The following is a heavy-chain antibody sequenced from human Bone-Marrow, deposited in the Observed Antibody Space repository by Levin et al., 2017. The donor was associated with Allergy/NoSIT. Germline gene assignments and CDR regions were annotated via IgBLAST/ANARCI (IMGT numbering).Heavy chain of an antibody. CDR3: AKDWAGWLADGLPDY. Sequence: PGGSLRLSCAASGFTFDDYAMHWVRQAPGKGLEWVSGISWNSGSIGYADSVKGRFTISRDNAKNSLYLQMNSLRAENTALYYCAKDWAGWLADGLPDYWGQGTLVTVSS. CDR2: ISWNSGSI. J-gene: IGHJ4*02. D-gene: IGHD6-19*01. CDR1: GFTFDDYA. V-gene: IGHV3-9*01.